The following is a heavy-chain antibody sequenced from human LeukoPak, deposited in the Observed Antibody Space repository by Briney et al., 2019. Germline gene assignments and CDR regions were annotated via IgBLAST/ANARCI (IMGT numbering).Heavy chain of an antibody. Sequence: GGSLRLSCAASGFTFSMSWMTWVRQAPGKGLEWVSYISSSGSTIYYADSVKGRFTISRDNAKNSLYLQMNSLRAEDTAVYYCAELGITMIGGVWGKGTTVTISS. CDR1: GFTFSMSW. V-gene: IGHV3-48*03. CDR2: ISSSGSTI. D-gene: IGHD3-10*02. J-gene: IGHJ6*04. CDR3: AELGITMIGGV.